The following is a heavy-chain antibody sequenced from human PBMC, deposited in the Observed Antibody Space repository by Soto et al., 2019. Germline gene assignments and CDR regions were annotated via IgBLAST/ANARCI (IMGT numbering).Heavy chain of an antibody. CDR3: ARDNARPQLGGNYYYILDV. V-gene: IGHV1-69*12. D-gene: IGHD3-3*02. CDR2: IMPIFRTP. CDR1: GGTFRNSA. J-gene: IGHJ6*02. Sequence: QVQLEQSGAEVKKPGSSVKLSCKASGGTFRNSAISWVRQAPGQGLEWMGGIMPIFRTPDYAQKFQGRVTITADESTNTACMELIGLRSDDTAVYYCARDNARPQLGGNYYYILDVWGHGTTVTVSS.